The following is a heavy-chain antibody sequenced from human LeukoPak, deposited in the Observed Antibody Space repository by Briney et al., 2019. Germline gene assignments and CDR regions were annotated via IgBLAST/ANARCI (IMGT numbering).Heavy chain of an antibody. CDR3: ARDPRWSSSTGQQADY. CDR2: IIPIFGTA. J-gene: IGHJ4*02. D-gene: IGHD2-2*01. Sequence: SVKVSCKASGGTFSSYAISWVRQAPGQGLKWMGGIIPIFGTANYAQKFQGRVTITADESTSTAYMELSSRRSEGTAVYYCARDPRWSSSTGQQADYWGQGTLVTVSS. V-gene: IGHV1-69*13. CDR1: GGTFSSYA.